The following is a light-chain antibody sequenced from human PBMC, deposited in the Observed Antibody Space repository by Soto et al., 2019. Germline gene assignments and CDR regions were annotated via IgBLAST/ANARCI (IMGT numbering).Light chain of an antibody. CDR1: HDISNY. CDR3: QQFAILPFT. V-gene: IGKV1-33*01. CDR2: DAS. J-gene: IGKJ3*01. Sequence: DIQMTQSPSSLSASVRDRVTITCQASHDISNYLNWYQQKPGKVPKLLIYDASSLETGVPSRFSGSGSGTDFTLSISSLHPEDIATYYCQQFAILPFTFGPGTKVDLK.